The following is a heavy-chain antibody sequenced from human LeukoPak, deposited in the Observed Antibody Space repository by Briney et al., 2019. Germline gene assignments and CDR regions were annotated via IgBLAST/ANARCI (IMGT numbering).Heavy chain of an antibody. D-gene: IGHD2-15*01. CDR2: IWVDGSKK. CDR1: GFTFTSYS. CDR3: ARDQGYCSGSRCHSHFDY. V-gene: IGHV3-33*01. J-gene: IGHJ4*02. Sequence: GRSLRLSCATSGFTFTSYSMQWVRQAPGKGLEWVAVIWVDGSKKFYADSVEGRFTISRDDSKRTSYLQMNSLRAEDTAVYYCARDQGYCSGSRCHSHFDYWGQGTLVTVSS.